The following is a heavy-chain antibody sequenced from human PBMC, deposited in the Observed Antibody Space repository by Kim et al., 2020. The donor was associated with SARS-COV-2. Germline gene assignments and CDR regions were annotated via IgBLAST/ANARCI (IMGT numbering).Heavy chain of an antibody. V-gene: IGHV4-34*01. D-gene: IGHD1-26*01. Sequence: SETLSLTCAVFGGSFGGYYWSWIRQPPGKALEWIGEINRRGYNNYNPSLKSRVTMSVDTSKNEFSLNLTSVTAADTAVYYCARGAQVGATSYFDYWGQGTLFTVPS. CDR3: ARGAQVGATSYFDY. CDR2: INRRGYN. CDR1: GGSFGGYY. J-gene: IGHJ4*02.